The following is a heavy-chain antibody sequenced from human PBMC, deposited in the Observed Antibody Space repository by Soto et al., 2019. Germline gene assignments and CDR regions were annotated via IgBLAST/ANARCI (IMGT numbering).Heavy chain of an antibody. CDR2: IYHSGST. CDR1: GGSIGSGDHS. Sequence: QLQLQESDSGLVRSSQTLSLTCAVSGGSIGSGDHSWNWIRQPPGKGLEWIGYIYHSGSTYYNPSLKSRVTMSVDRSKNQFSLNLFSVPAADTAVYYCARDSGSGYPNGGFDPWGQGTLVTVSS. D-gene: IGHD3-22*01. CDR3: ARDSGSGYPNGGFDP. J-gene: IGHJ5*02. V-gene: IGHV4-30-2*01.